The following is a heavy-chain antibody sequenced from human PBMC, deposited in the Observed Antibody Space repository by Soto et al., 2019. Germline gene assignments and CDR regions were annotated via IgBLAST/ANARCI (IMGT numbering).Heavy chain of an antibody. J-gene: IGHJ6*02. CDR1: GYTFTSYD. CDR2: TNPNSGNT. V-gene: IGHV1-8*01. Sequence: ASVKVSCKASGYTFTSYDINWVRQATGQGLEWMGWTNPNSGNTGYAQKFQGRVTMTRDTSISTAYMELSSLRSEDTAVYYCARGESELGGVYYYGMDVWGQGTTVTVSS. CDR3: ARGESELGGVYYYGMDV. D-gene: IGHD1-26*01.